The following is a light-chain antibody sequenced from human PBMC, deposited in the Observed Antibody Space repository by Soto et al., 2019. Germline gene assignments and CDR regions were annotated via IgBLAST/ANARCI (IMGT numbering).Light chain of an antibody. CDR3: QQYNSWPLT. J-gene: IGKJ4*01. CDR2: DAS. Sequence: EIVLTQSPGTLSLSPGERATLSCRASQSVSSYLAWYQQKPGQPPRLLIYDASKRATGIPARFSGSGSGTEFTLTISSLQSEDFAVYYCQQYNSWPLTFGGGTKVDIK. V-gene: IGKV3-11*01. CDR1: QSVSSY.